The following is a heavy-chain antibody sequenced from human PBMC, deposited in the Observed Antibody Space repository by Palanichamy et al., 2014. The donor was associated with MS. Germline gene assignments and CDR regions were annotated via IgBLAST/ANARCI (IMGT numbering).Heavy chain of an antibody. D-gene: IGHD3-3*01. CDR2: MSQDGTNK. J-gene: IGHJ3*01. Sequence: QVQLVQSGGGVVQPGRSVRLSCAGSGFRFGRFAIHWVRQAPGKGLEWVAVMSQDGTNKYFADSVKGRFALSRDNSRNTLDLQMDNLRPEDTAVYFCAKPLQTTYDFWSGYFDPFELWGPGTMVTVSS. CDR3: AKPLQTTYDFWSGYFDPFEL. V-gene: IGHV3-30*01. CDR1: GFRFGRFA.